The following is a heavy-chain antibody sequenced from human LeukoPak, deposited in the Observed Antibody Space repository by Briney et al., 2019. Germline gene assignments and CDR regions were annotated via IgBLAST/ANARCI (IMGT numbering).Heavy chain of an antibody. CDR2: IIPIFGTA. CDR1: GGTFSSYA. CDR3: AREGSPHDFWSGYSGWWFDP. V-gene: IGHV1-69*05. D-gene: IGHD3-3*01. J-gene: IGHJ5*02. Sequence: SSVKVSCKASGGTFSSYAISWVRQAPGQGLEWMGGIIPIFGTANYAQKFQGRVTITTDESTSTAYMELSSLISEDTAVYYCAREGSPHDFWSGYSGWWFDPWGQGTLVTVSS.